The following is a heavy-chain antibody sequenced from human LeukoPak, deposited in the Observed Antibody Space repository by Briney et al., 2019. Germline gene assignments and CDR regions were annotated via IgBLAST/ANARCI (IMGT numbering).Heavy chain of an antibody. CDR2: ITPNNGRT. CDR3: AKSRLTTAVTAAFDS. V-gene: IGHV1-2*02. J-gene: IGHJ4*02. D-gene: IGHD4-17*01. Sequence: ASVKDSCKAFGYTFTRYYFHWVRQAPGQGLEWMGWITPNNGRTIYAQKFQGRVTMTADTSIDTAYMELTSLRSDDAAAYYCAKSRLTTAVTAAFDSWGQGTLVIVSS. CDR1: GYTFTRYY.